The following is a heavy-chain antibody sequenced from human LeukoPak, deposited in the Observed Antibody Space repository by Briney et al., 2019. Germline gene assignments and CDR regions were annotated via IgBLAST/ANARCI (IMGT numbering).Heavy chain of an antibody. D-gene: IGHD5-18*01. CDR1: GGSISSGAYY. V-gene: IGHV4-61*08. J-gene: IGHJ4*02. CDR2: FHYTGST. CDR3: AREGINNVDTAMR. Sequence: PSQTLSLTCTVSGGSISSGAYYWSWIRQPPGKGLEWIGFFHYTGSTNYNPSLKSRVTMSVDTSKNQFSLKLSSVTAADTAVYYCAREGINNVDTAMRWGQGTLVTVSS.